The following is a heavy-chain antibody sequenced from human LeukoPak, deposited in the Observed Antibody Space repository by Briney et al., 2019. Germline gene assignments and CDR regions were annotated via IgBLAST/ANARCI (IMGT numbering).Heavy chain of an antibody. CDR1: GFTFSSYA. D-gene: IGHD3-16*01. Sequence: GGSLRLSCAASGFTFSSYAMHWVRQAPGKGLEWVAVISYDGSNKYYADSVKGRFTISRDNSKNTLYLQMNSLRAEDMALYYCAKGGGGRLIYYYYMDVWGKGTTVTVS. CDR3: AKGGGGRLIYYYYMDV. J-gene: IGHJ6*03. CDR2: ISYDGSNK. V-gene: IGHV3-30*04.